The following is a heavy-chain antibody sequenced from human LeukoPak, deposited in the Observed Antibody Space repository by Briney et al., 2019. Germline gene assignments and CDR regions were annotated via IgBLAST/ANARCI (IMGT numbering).Heavy chain of an antibody. J-gene: IGHJ4*02. CDR2: INHSGST. D-gene: IGHD6-6*01. Sequence: SETLSLTCAVYGGSFSGYYWSWIRQPPGKGLEWIGEINHSGSTNYNPSLKSRVTISVDTSKNQFSLNLSSVTAADTAVYYCARVASSTTYGRSCYFDYWGQGTLVTVSS. V-gene: IGHV4-34*01. CDR1: GGSFSGYY. CDR3: ARVASSTTYGRSCYFDY.